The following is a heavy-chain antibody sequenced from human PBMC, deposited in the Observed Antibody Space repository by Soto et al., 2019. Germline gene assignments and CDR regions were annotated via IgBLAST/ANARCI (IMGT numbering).Heavy chain of an antibody. CDR3: AKDLIDYFISYLAS. D-gene: IGHD4-17*01. CDR1: GFSFSNYA. Sequence: GGCLGLSCAPSGFSFSNYAMSWVRQAPGKGLEWVAGISSSGYTYSVDSLKGRFTISRDNSKNSLYLQMNSLRAEDTALYYCAKDLIDYFISYLASWGKETLVTVSS. CDR2: ISSSGYT. J-gene: IGHJ5*02. V-gene: IGHV3-23*01.